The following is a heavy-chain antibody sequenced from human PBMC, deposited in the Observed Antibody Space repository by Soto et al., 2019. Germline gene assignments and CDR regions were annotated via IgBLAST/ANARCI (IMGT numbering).Heavy chain of an antibody. V-gene: IGHV4-34*01. CDR2: INHSGST. CDR3: ARVRVDLDYYYMDV. D-gene: IGHD3-3*01. CDR1: GGSFSGYY. J-gene: IGHJ6*03. Sequence: QVQLQQWGAGLLKPSETLSLTCAVYGGSFSGYYWSWIRQPPGKGLEWIGEINHSGSTNYNPSLKSRVTISVDTSKNQFSLKLSSVTAADTAVYYCARVRVDLDYYYMDVWGKGTTVTVSS.